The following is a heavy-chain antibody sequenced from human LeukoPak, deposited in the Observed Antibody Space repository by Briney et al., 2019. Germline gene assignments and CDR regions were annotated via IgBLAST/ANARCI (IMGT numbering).Heavy chain of an antibody. Sequence: GGSLRLSCAASGFTFSSCDMSWVRQAPGKGLEWVSGISATGGITYYADSVKGRFTISRDNSKNTVYLQVNSLRVEDTAIYYCARGQEFDDGVFDSWGQGTLVTVSS. CDR1: GFTFSSCD. J-gene: IGHJ4*02. CDR3: ARGQEFDDGVFDS. D-gene: IGHD1-1*01. V-gene: IGHV3-23*01. CDR2: ISATGGIT.